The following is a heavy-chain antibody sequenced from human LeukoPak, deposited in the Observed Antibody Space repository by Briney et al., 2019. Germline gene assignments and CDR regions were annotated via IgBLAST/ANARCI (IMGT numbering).Heavy chain of an antibody. CDR2: ISSNGGST. Sequence: PGGSLRLSCAASGFTFSTYWMTWVRQAPGKGLQHVSAISSNGGSTYYANSVKGRFTISRDNSENTLYLQMGSLRAEDMAVYYCARVGASLPDAFDVWGQGTMVTVSS. CDR1: GFTFSTYW. J-gene: IGHJ3*01. D-gene: IGHD4/OR15-4a*01. CDR3: ARVGASLPDAFDV. V-gene: IGHV3-64*01.